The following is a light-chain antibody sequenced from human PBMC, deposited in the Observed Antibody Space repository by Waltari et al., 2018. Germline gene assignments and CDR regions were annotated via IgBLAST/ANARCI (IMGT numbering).Light chain of an antibody. CDR3: QQYCTTPLT. J-gene: IGKJ4*01. CDR1: QSVLFSLNNKNY. Sequence: DIVMTQSPDSRAVSLGERATINCKSSQSVLFSLNNKNYLAWYQQKPGQPPKLLIYWASTRESGVPDRFSGSESGTDFNLTISSLQAEDVAVYYCQQYCTTPLTFGGGTKVEIK. CDR2: WAS. V-gene: IGKV4-1*01.